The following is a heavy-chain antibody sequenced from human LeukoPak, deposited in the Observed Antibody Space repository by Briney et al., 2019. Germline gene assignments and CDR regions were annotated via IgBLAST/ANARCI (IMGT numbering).Heavy chain of an antibody. CDR2: INHSGST. V-gene: IGHV4-34*01. D-gene: IGHD6-13*01. CDR3: ARGRWTTGYSSSWYSEYFQH. CDR1: GGSFSGYY. Sequence: PSETLSLTCAVYGGSFSGYYWSWIRQPPGKGLEWIGEINHSGSTNYNPSLTRRVTISLDTSKNQFPLKLSSVTAADTAVYYCARGRWTTGYSSSWYSEYFQHWGQGTLVTVSS. J-gene: IGHJ1*01.